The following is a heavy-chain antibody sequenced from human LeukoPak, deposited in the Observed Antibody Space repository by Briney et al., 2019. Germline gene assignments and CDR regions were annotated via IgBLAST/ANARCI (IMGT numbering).Heavy chain of an antibody. CDR1: GFTFSYYW. CDR3: ARVGGYSSSSPVDY. Sequence: GGSLRLSCAASGFTFSYYWMSWVRQAPGKGLEWVANIKQDGSEKYYVDSLKGRFTISRDNAKSSLYLQMNSLRAEDTALYYCARVGGYSSSSPVDYWGQGTLVTVSS. CDR2: IKQDGSEK. V-gene: IGHV3-7*01. D-gene: IGHD6-6*01. J-gene: IGHJ4*02.